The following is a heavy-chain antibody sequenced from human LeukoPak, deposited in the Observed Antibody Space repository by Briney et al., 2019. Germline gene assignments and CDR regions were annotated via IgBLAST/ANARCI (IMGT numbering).Heavy chain of an antibody. J-gene: IGHJ4*02. CDR3: TTDQIAAAANFDY. CDR2: HKSKTDGGTT. V-gene: IGHV3-15*01. D-gene: IGHD6-13*01. Sequence: GGALRLSCAASGFTFSNAWMGVVRQAPARGRAWVGRHKSKTDGGTTDYAAPVKGRFTISRDDSKNTLYLQMNSLKTEDTAVYYCTTDQIAAAANFDYWGQGTLVTVSS. CDR1: GFTFSNAW.